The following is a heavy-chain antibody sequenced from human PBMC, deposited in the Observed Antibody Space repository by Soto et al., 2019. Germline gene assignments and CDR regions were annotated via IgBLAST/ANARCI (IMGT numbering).Heavy chain of an antibody. Sequence: ASVKVSCKASGYTFTSYDINWVRQATGQGLEWMGWMNPNIGNTGYAQKFQGRVTMTRNTSISTAYMELSSLRSEDTAVYYCARGTGTTRYYYYMDVWGKGTTVTVSS. D-gene: IGHD1-7*01. CDR2: MNPNIGNT. CDR3: ARGTGTTRYYYYMDV. V-gene: IGHV1-8*01. J-gene: IGHJ6*03. CDR1: GYTFTSYD.